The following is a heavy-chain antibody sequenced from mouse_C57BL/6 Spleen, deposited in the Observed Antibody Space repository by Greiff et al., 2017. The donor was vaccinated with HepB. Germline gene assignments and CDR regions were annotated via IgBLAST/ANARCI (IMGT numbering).Heavy chain of an antibody. J-gene: IGHJ3*01. CDR2: ISDGGSYT. CDR3: ARDLGLRRGFAY. D-gene: IGHD2-4*01. CDR1: GFTFSSYA. Sequence: EVMLVESGGGLVKPGGSLKLSCAASGFTFSSYAMSWVRQTPGKRLEWVATISDGGSYTYYPDNVKGRFTISRDNAKNTLYLQMSHLKSEDTAMYYCARDLGLRRGFAYWGQGTLVTVSA. V-gene: IGHV5-4*01.